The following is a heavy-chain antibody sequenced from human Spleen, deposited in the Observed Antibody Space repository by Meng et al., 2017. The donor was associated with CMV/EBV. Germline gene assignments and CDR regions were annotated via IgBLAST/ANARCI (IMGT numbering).Heavy chain of an antibody. V-gene: IGHV1-18*01. CDR1: GYTFTSYG. Sequence: ASVKVSCKASGYTFTSYGISWVRQAPGQGLEWMGWISAYNGNTNYAQKLQGRVTMTTDTSTSTAYMELRSLRSDDTAVYYCARTQLLLWFGELLPNYFDYWGQGTLVTVSS. J-gene: IGHJ4*02. CDR2: ISAYNGNT. CDR3: ARTQLLLWFGELLPNYFDY. D-gene: IGHD3-10*01.